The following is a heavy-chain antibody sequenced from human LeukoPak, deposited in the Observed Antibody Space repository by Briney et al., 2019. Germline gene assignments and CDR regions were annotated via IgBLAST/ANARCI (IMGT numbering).Heavy chain of an antibody. CDR3: ARDQPGSQYYYDSSGRQGGVLDY. D-gene: IGHD3-22*01. CDR1: GLTFSSYA. J-gene: IGHJ4*02. V-gene: IGHV3-23*01. Sequence: PGGSLRLSCAASGLTFSSYAMMWLRQAPGQGLEWVSAITGSGGWALYADSVKGRFTISRDNSKNTLYLQMNSLRAEDTAVYYCARDQPGSQYYYDSSGRQGGVLDYWGQGTLVTVSS. CDR2: ITGSGGWA.